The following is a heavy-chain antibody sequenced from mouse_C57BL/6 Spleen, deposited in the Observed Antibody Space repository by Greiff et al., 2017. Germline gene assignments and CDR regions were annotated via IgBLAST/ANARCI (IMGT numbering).Heavy chain of an antibody. CDR1: GFTFSSYG. CDR3: ARQTTVVADY. V-gene: IGHV5-6*01. D-gene: IGHD1-1*01. Sequence: VQLQQSGGDLVKPGGSLKLSCAASGFTFSSYGMSWVRQTPDKRLEWVATISSGGSYTYYPDSVKGRFTISRDNAKNTLYLQMSSLKSEDTAMYYCARQTTVVADYWGQGTTLTVSS. J-gene: IGHJ2*01. CDR2: ISSGGSYT.